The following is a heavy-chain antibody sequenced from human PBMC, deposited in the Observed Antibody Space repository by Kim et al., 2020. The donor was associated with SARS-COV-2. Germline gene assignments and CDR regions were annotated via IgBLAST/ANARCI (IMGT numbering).Heavy chain of an antibody. CDR2: MNPNSGNT. V-gene: IGHV1-8*01. D-gene: IGHD3-10*01. Sequence: ASVKVSCKASGYTFTSYDINWVRQATGQGLEWMGWMNPNSGNTGYAQKFQGRVTMTRNTSISTAYMELSSLRSEDTAVYYCARGGPPSGGSGTGYGYYYYGMDVWGQGTTVTVSS. CDR3: ARGGPPSGGSGTGYGYYYYGMDV. CDR1: GYTFTSYD. J-gene: IGHJ6*02.